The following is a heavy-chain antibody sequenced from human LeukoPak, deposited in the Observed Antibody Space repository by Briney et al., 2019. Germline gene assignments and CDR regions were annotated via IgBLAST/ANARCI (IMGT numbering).Heavy chain of an antibody. CDR2: IWYDGSNK. Sequence: GGSLRLSCAASGFTFSSYGMHWVRQAPGKGLEWVAVIWYDGSNKYYADSVKGRFTISRDNSKNTLYLQMNSLRAEDTAVYYCARARSPRRDAFDIRGQGTMVTVSS. CDR3: ARARSPRRDAFDI. CDR1: GFTFSSYG. J-gene: IGHJ3*02. V-gene: IGHV3-33*01.